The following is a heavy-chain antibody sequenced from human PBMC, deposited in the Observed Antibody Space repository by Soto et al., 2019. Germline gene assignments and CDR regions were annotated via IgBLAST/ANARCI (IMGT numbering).Heavy chain of an antibody. J-gene: IGHJ6*03. Sequence: SETLSLTCTLSGGSINYYYWTWIRQAPGKGLEWIGYIDYSGSTNYNPSLKSRVTISVDTSKNQFSLKLSSVTAADTAVYYCARVEEVVAALRGFYYYYYMDVWGKGTTVTVSS. V-gene: IGHV4-59*01. CDR2: IDYSGST. D-gene: IGHD2-15*01. CDR3: ARVEEVVAALRGFYYYYYMDV. CDR1: GGSINYYY.